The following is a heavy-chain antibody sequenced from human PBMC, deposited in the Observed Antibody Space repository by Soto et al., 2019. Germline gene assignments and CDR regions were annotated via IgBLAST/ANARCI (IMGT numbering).Heavy chain of an antibody. V-gene: IGHV1-69*01. CDR2: IIPIFGTA. J-gene: IGHJ6*02. Sequence: QVQLVQSGAEVKKPGSSVKVSCKASGGTFSSYAISWVRQAPGQGLEWMGGIIPIFGTANYAQKFQGRVTITADQSTSTAYLDLSSLRSEDTAVYSCALSSPGVAGNLGWYYGMDVWGQGTTVTVSS. D-gene: IGHD6-19*01. CDR1: GGTFSSYA. CDR3: ALSSPGVAGNLGWYYGMDV.